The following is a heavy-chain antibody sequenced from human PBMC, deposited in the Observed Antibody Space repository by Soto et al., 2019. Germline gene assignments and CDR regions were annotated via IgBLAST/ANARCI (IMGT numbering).Heavy chain of an antibody. Sequence: EVQVVESGGGLIQPGGSLRLSCEVSGFSVTANYMSWVRQAPGKGLEWVSVIYSGGSTYYIDSVKGRFSISRDISKNTLYLQMNSLRAEDTAVYYCHDYGYWGQGPLVTVSS. V-gene: IGHV3-53*01. CDR3: HDYGY. CDR2: IYSGGST. CDR1: GFSVTANY. J-gene: IGHJ4*02. D-gene: IGHD4-17*01.